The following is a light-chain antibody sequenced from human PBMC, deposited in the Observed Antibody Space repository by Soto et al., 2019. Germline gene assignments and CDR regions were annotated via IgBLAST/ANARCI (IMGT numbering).Light chain of an antibody. V-gene: IGLV3-25*03. CDR2: KER. CDR3: QSADSRGTYVV. CDR1: ALPKQY. Sequence: SYELTQPPSVSVSPGQTARITCSGDALPKQYAYWYQQKPRQAPVLVIYKERERPSGIPERFSGPSSGTTVTLTISGVQAEDEADYYCQSADSRGTYVVFGGGTKFTVL. J-gene: IGLJ2*01.